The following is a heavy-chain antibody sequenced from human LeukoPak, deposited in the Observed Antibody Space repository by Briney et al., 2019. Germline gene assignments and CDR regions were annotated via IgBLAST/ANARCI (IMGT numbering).Heavy chain of an antibody. V-gene: IGHV1-2*02. Sequence: ASVKVSCKASGYTFTGYYMHWVRQAPGQGLEWMGWINPNSGGTNYAQKFQGRVTMTRDTSISTDYMELSRLRSDDTAVYYCARLIAAAGTRYNWFDPWGQGTLVTVSS. CDR1: GYTFTGYY. CDR2: INPNSGGT. CDR3: ARLIAAAGTRYNWFDP. D-gene: IGHD6-13*01. J-gene: IGHJ5*02.